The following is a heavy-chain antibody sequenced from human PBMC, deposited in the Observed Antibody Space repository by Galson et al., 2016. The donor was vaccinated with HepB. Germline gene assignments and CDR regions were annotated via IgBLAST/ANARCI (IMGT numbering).Heavy chain of an antibody. J-gene: IGHJ5*01. V-gene: IGHV3-23*01. Sequence: SLRLSCAASGFTFSNYAMTWVRQAPGKGLEWVSTINGGTRNTYYADTVKGRFTISRDDSQSTLYLHMNSLRGEDTAVYYCAKDSTPFHWFDSWGQGTLVTVSS. D-gene: IGHD3-16*01. CDR2: INGGTRNT. CDR1: GFTFSNYA. CDR3: AKDSTPFHWFDS.